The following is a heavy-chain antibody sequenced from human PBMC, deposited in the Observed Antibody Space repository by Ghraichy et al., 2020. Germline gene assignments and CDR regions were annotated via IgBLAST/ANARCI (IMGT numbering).Heavy chain of an antibody. Sequence: GESLNISCKGSGYSFISYWIGWVRQMPGKGLEWMGIIYPGDSDTRYSPSFQGQVTISADKSISTAYLQWSSLKASDTAMYYCARRPGNSSADFDYWGRGTLVTVSS. CDR2: IYPGDSDT. CDR3: ARRPGNSSADFDY. J-gene: IGHJ4*02. V-gene: IGHV5-51*01. D-gene: IGHD6-6*01. CDR1: GYSFISYW.